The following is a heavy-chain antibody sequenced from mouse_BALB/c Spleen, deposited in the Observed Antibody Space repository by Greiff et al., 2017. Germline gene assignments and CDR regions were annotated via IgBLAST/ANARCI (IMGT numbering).Heavy chain of an antibody. CDR3: AREGDGNYGDAMDY. D-gene: IGHD2-1*01. Sequence: QVQLKQSGPGLVAPSQSLSITCTVSGFSLTGYGVNWVRQPPGKGLEWLGMIWGDGSTDYNSALKSRLSISKDNSKSQVFLKMNSLQTDDTARYYCAREGDGNYGDAMDYWGEGTSVTVSS. J-gene: IGHJ4*01. CDR2: IWGDGST. V-gene: IGHV2-6-7*01. CDR1: GFSLTGYG.